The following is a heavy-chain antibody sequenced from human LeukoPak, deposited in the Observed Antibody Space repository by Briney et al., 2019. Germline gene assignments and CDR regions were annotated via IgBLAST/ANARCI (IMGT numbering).Heavy chain of an antibody. Sequence: SETLSLTCTVSGGSISSSSYYGGWIRQPPGKGLEWIGSIYYSGSTYYNPSLKSRVTISVDTSKNQFSLKMSSVTAADTAVYYCARDWATVTELDYWGQGTLVTVSS. CDR1: GGSISSSSYY. V-gene: IGHV4-39*02. D-gene: IGHD4-17*01. CDR3: ARDWATVTELDY. J-gene: IGHJ4*02. CDR2: IYYSGST.